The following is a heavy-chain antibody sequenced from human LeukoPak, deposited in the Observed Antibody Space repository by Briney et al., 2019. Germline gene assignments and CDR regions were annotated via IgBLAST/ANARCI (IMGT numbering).Heavy chain of an antibody. J-gene: IGHJ4*02. CDR2: IHHDGRI. V-gene: IGHV4/OR15-8*01. CDR1: GGSIDSTNW. CDR3: ARSHDHLWGNYPDY. Sequence: SETLSLTCDVSGGSIDSTNWWNWVRQPPGKGLEWIGEIHHDGRINYNPSLKGRVTLSVDKSKNQFSLRLNSVTAADTAMYYCARSHDHLWGNYPDYWGQGTLVTVSS. D-gene: IGHD3-16*02.